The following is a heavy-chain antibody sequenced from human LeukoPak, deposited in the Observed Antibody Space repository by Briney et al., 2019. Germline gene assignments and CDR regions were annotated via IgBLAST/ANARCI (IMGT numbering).Heavy chain of an antibody. CDR2: INAGNGNT. CDR1: GHTFSNYA. D-gene: IGHD3-10*01. Sequence: ASVTVSCKASGHTFSNYAINWVRQAPGQRLEWMGWINAGNGNTKSSQKFQGRVTFTRDTSASTAYMELGSLRSEDTAVYYCARYYGPGSPSFDYWGQGTLVTVSS. CDR3: ARYYGPGSPSFDY. V-gene: IGHV1-3*01. J-gene: IGHJ4*02.